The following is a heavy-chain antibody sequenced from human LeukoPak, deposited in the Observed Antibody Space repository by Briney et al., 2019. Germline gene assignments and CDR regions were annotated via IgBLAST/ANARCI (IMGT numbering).Heavy chain of an antibody. V-gene: IGHV4-59*08. Sequence: PSETLSLTCTVSGGSISSYYWSWIRQPPGKGLEWIGYIYYSGSTNYNPSLKSRVTISVDTSKNQFSLKLSSVTAADTAVYYCARQAVLSRDNYYYYMDVWGKGTTVTVSS. CDR2: IYYSGST. CDR3: ARQAVLSRDNYYYYMDV. J-gene: IGHJ6*03. D-gene: IGHD6-25*01. CDR1: GGSISSYY.